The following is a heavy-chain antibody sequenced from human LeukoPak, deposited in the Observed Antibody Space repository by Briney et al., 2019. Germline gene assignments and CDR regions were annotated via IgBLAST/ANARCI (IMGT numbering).Heavy chain of an antibody. Sequence: PSETLSLTCTVSGGSISSSSYYWGWIRQPPGKGLEWIGSIYYSGSTYYNPSLKSRVTISVDTSKNQFSLKLSSVTAADTAVYYCARPPRYYYGSGSYYNGDAFDIWGQGTMVTVSS. CDR1: GGSISSSSYY. CDR3: ARPPRYYYGSGSYYNGDAFDI. D-gene: IGHD3-10*01. V-gene: IGHV4-39*01. J-gene: IGHJ3*02. CDR2: IYYSGST.